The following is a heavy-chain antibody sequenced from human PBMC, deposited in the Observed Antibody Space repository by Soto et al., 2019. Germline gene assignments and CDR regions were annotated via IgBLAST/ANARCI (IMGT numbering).Heavy chain of an antibody. CDR1: GYTFTNND. J-gene: IGHJ5*02. CDR3: ARELVQASSLWLDP. D-gene: IGHD1-26*01. V-gene: IGHV1-8*01. CDR2: MNTNTNTT. Sequence: ASVKVSCKASGYTFTNNDINWVRQAPGQGLEWIGWMNTNTNTTDSAEVFEGRVSLTGDTSISTDSMQLNSLKIDDTAVYYCARELVQASSLWLDPWGQGNLVTVSS.